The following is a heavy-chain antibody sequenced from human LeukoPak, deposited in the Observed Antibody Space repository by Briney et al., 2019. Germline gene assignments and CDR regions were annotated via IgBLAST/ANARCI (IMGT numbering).Heavy chain of an antibody. Sequence: PGGSLRPSCAASGFTFSNAWMSWVHQAPGKGLEWVGRIKSKTDGGTTDYAAPVKGRFTISRDDSKNTLYLQMNSLKTEDTAVYYCTTDLGYIMITFGGVIYYWGQGTLVTVSS. V-gene: IGHV3-15*01. CDR2: IKSKTDGGTT. CDR1: GFTFSNAW. D-gene: IGHD3-16*02. CDR3: TTDLGYIMITFGGVIYY. J-gene: IGHJ4*02.